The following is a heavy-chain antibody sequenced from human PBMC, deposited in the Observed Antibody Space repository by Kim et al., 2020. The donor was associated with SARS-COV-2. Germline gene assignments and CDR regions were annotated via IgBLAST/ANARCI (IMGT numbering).Heavy chain of an antibody. CDR1: GFTFSSYA. CDR3: AKCKAGWYYGSVDN. D-gene: IGHD3-10*01. V-gene: IGHV3-23*01. CDR2: ISGSGGKR. Sequence: GGSLRLSCAASGFTFSSYAMYWVRQAPGKGLEWVSYISGSGGKRFYADSVKGRFTISRDNSKNTLFLQLNSLRAEDTAVYYCAKCKAGWYYGSVDNWGRG. J-gene: IGHJ2*01.